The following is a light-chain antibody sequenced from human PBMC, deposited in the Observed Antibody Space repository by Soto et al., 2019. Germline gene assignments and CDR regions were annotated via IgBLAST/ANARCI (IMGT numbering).Light chain of an antibody. CDR3: SSYAGSSNV. V-gene: IGLV2-8*01. CDR2: EVN. Sequence: QSALTQPASVSGSPGQSITISCTGTNSDLGGYNYVSWYQQHPGKAPKLMIYEVNKRPSGVPDRFSGSKSGNTASLTVSGLQAEDEADYYCSSYAGSSNVFGTGTKLTVL. J-gene: IGLJ1*01. CDR1: NSDLGGYNY.